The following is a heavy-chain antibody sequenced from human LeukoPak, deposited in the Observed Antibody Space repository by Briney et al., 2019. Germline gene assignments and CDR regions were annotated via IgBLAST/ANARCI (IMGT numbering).Heavy chain of an antibody. CDR3: VKGGSISHNWFDS. V-gene: IGHV3-30*02. D-gene: IGHD3-16*01. CDR2: ILNDGTWE. Sequence: GGSLRLSCVASGFTYSDYGMHWVRQAPGRGLEWVAFILNDGTWEYYPDSVKGRLTISRDNSRNTLYLQMNSVRLEDTAIYYCVKGGSISHNWFDSWGQGTLVTVSS. J-gene: IGHJ5*01. CDR1: GFTYSDYG.